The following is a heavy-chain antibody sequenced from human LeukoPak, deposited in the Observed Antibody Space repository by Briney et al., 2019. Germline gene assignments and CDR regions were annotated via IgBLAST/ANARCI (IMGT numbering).Heavy chain of an antibody. CDR3: ARPHHSSSGSGFDV. Sequence: PSETLSLTCTVSGGSISGYYWGWIRQPPGRGLEWVGYVHYSGTTNYNPSLKSRVTISLDTSKNQFSLKLRSLTAADTAMYYCARPHHSSSGSGFDVWGQGTMVSVS. CDR2: VHYSGTT. D-gene: IGHD6-13*01. J-gene: IGHJ3*01. V-gene: IGHV4-59*01. CDR1: GGSISGYY.